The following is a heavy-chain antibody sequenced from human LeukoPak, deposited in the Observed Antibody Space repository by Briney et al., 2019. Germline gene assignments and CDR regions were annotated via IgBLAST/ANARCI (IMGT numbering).Heavy chain of an antibody. Sequence: PGGSLRLSCAASGFTFSSYGMHWVRQAPVKGLEWVSFIRYDGSNKYYADSVKGRFTISRDNSKNTLYLQMNSLRAEDTAVYYCAGGISSGWDFEYWGQGTLVTVS. J-gene: IGHJ4*02. D-gene: IGHD6-19*01. V-gene: IGHV3-30*02. CDR2: IRYDGSNK. CDR3: AGGISSGWDFEY. CDR1: GFTFSSYG.